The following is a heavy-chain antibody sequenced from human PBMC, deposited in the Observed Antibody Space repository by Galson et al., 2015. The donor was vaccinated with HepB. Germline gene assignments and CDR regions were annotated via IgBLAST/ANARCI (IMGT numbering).Heavy chain of an antibody. CDR1: GYTFTGYY. CDR2: INPNSGGT. D-gene: IGHD2-2*01. J-gene: IGHJ3*02. CDR3: ARTGVGYYSSTSCWGAFDI. Sequence: SVKVSCKASGYTFTGYYMHWVRQAPGQGLEWMGWINPNSGGTNYAQKFQGWVTMTRDTSISTAYMELSRLRSDDTAVYYCARTGVGYYSSTSCWGAFDIWGQGTMVTVSS. V-gene: IGHV1-2*04.